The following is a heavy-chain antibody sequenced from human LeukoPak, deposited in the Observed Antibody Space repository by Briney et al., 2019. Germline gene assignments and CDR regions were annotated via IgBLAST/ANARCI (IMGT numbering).Heavy chain of an antibody. Sequence: PGGSLRLSCAASGFTFSSYEMNWVRQAPGKGLEWVSAITGSGGSTYYADSVKGRFTISRDNSKNMVWLQINSPTAEDTATYYCAKDGNWARFEDWGQGTLVTVSS. V-gene: IGHV3-23*01. J-gene: IGHJ4*02. CDR1: GFTFSSYE. CDR3: AKDGNWARFED. CDR2: ITGSGGST. D-gene: IGHD7-27*01.